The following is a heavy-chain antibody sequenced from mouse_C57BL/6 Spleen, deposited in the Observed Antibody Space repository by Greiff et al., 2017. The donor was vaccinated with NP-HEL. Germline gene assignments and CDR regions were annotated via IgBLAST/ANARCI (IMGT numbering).Heavy chain of an antibody. CDR1: GYAFTNYL. V-gene: IGHV1-54*01. Sequence: VQLQQSGAELVRPGTSVKVSCKASGYAFTNYLIEWVKQRPGQGLEWIGVINPGSGGTNYNEQFKGKATLTADKSSSTAYRQLSSLTSEDSAVYFCARWGSYDYDRYFDVWGTGTTVTVSS. CDR2: INPGSGGT. D-gene: IGHD2-4*01. J-gene: IGHJ1*03. CDR3: ARWGSYDYDRYFDV.